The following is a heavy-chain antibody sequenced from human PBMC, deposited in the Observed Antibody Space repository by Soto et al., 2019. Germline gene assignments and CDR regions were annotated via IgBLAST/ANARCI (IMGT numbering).Heavy chain of an antibody. J-gene: IGHJ4*02. CDR1: GGSISSSSYY. CDR3: ARHLTGSYGSYFDY. D-gene: IGHD1-26*01. V-gene: IGHV4-39*01. Sequence: PSETLSLTCTVSGGSISSSSYYWGWIRQPPGKGLEWIGSIYYSGSTYYNPSLKSRVTISVDTSKNQFSLKLSSVTAADTAVYYWARHLTGSYGSYFDYWGQGTLVTVSS. CDR2: IYYSGST.